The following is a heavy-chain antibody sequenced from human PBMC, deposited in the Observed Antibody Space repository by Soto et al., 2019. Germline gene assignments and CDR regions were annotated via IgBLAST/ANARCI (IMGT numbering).Heavy chain of an antibody. Sequence: VGSLRLSCAASGFTFSTHAMSWVGQAPGKGLEWVSSISSGGTTTFYAASVEGQFTISRHKSKNTLYLQMNSLRADDTVVYYCAREGGSIGGWFGRKFDSWGQGTQVTVSS. D-gene: IGHD6-19*01. CDR2: ISSGGTTT. J-gene: IGHJ4*02. CDR3: AREGGSIGGWFGRKFDS. CDR1: GFTFSTHA. V-gene: IGHV3-23*01.